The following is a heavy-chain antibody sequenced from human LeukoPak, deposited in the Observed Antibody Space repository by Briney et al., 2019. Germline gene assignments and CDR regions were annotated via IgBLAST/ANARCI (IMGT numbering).Heavy chain of an antibody. Sequence: SEPLSLTCTVSGGSISNYYWSWIRQPPGKGLEWIGYIYHSGSTYYNPSLKSRVTISVDRSKNQFSLKLSSVTAADTAVYYCARGGGSYGRSSAFDIWGQGTMVTVSS. D-gene: IGHD1-26*01. J-gene: IGHJ3*02. V-gene: IGHV4-59*12. CDR2: IYHSGST. CDR1: GGSISNYY. CDR3: ARGGGSYGRSSAFDI.